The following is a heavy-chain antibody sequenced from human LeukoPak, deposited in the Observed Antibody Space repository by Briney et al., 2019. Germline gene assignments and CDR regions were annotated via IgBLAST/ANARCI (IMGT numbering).Heavy chain of an antibody. V-gene: IGHV3-66*02. CDR1: GFTVSSIY. D-gene: IGHD3-22*01. CDR3: ARGLTYYYDSSGYPTDY. J-gene: IGHJ4*02. Sequence: PGGSLRLSCAASGFTVSSIYMSWVRQAPGKGLEWVSVIYSGGSTYYADSVKGRFTISRDNSKNTLYLQMNSLRAEDTAVYYCARGLTYYYDSSGYPTDYWGQGTLVTVSS. CDR2: IYSGGST.